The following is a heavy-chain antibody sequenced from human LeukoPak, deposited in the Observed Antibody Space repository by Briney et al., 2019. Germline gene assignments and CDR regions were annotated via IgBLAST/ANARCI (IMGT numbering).Heavy chain of an antibody. J-gene: IGHJ5*02. CDR2: IYYSGST. CDR3: ARHLRHYDSSEDWFDP. V-gene: IGHV4-59*01. D-gene: IGHD3-22*01. CDR1: GGSISSYY. Sequence: SETLSLTCTVSGGSISSYYWSWIRQPPGKGLEWIGYIYYSGSTNYNPSLKSRVTISVDTSKNQFPLKLSSVTAADAAVYYCARHLRHYDSSEDWFDPWGQGTLVTVSS.